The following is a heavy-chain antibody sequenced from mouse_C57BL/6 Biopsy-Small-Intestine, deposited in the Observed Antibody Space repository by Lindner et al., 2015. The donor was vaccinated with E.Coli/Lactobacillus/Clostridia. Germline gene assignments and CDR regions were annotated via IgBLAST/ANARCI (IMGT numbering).Heavy chain of an antibody. V-gene: IGHV1-54*01. Sequence: QESGAELVRPGTSVKVSCKASGYAFTNYLIEWVKQRPGQGLEWIGVINPGSGGTNYNEKFKGKATLTADKSSTTAYMQLSSLTSEDSAVYYCASNSNFDYWGQGTTLTVSS. CDR1: GYAFTNYL. D-gene: IGHD1-3*01. J-gene: IGHJ2*01. CDR3: ASNSNFDY. CDR2: INPGSGGT.